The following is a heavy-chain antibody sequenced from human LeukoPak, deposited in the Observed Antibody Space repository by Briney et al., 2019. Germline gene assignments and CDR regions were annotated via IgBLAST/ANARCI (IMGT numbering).Heavy chain of an antibody. J-gene: IGHJ5*02. CDR3: ARGDSSSWYDWFDP. CDR1: GFTFSSYS. V-gene: IGHV3-21*01. D-gene: IGHD6-13*01. CDR2: ISSSSSYI. Sequence: GGSLRLSCAASGFTFSSYSMNWVRQAPGKGLEWVSSISSSSSYIYYEDSVKGRFTISRDNAKNSLYLQMNSLRAENTAVYYCARGDSSSWYDWFDPWGQGTLVTVSS.